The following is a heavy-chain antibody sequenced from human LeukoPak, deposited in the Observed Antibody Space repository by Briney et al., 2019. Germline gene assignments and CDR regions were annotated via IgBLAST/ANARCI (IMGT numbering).Heavy chain of an antibody. CDR1: GCSISSYY. CDR3: ATMNPYGDYVDY. Sequence: SETLSLTCIVSGCSISSYYWRWMRQPPGKGLEWIGYIYYSGSTNYNPSLKSRVTISVDTSKNQFSLKLSSVTAADAAVYYCATMNPYGDYVDYWGQGTLVTVSS. D-gene: IGHD4-17*01. V-gene: IGHV4-59*01. CDR2: IYYSGST. J-gene: IGHJ4*02.